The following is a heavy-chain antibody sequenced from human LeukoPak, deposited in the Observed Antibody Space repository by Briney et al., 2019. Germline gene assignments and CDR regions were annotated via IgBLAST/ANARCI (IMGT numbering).Heavy chain of an antibody. CDR3: ARRGYYYYGMDV. CDR2: IDPSDSYT. CDR1: GFSFTSYW. D-gene: IGHD3-10*01. V-gene: IGHV5-10-1*01. J-gene: IGHJ6*02. Sequence: GESLKISCKGSGFSFTSYWISLVRQMPGKGLEWMGRIDPSDSYTNYSPSFQGHVTISADKSISTAYLQWSSLKASDTAMYYCARRGYYYYGMDVWGQGTTVTVSS.